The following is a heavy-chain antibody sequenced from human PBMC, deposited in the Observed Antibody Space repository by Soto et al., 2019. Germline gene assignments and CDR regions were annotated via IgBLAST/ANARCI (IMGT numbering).Heavy chain of an antibody. CDR1: GDSMTSGDYS. J-gene: IGHJ4*02. Sequence: SETLSLTCTVSGDSMTSGDYSWSWIRQPPGKGLEWLGYIYRTGNTHYSPSLKSRVSISQDRSKNQFSLELTSVTAADTAVYSCAKAWMDNARQRYFDYWGQGTLVTVSS. CDR3: AKAWMDNARQRYFDY. CDR2: IYRTGNT. D-gene: IGHD5-12*01. V-gene: IGHV4-30-2*01.